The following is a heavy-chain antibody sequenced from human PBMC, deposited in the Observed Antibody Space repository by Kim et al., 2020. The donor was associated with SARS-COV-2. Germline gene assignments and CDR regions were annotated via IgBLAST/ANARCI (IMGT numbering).Heavy chain of an antibody. V-gene: IGHV3-30-3*01. CDR2: ISYDGSNK. J-gene: IGHJ6*02. Sequence: GGSLRLSCAASGFTFGSYAMHWVRQAPGKGLEWVAVISYDGSNKYYADSVKGRFTISRDNSKNTLYLQMNSLRAEDTAVYYCARDSYCSTTSCYLDYYGMDVWGQGTTVTVSS. D-gene: IGHD2-2*01. CDR3: ARDSYCSTTSCYLDYYGMDV. CDR1: GFTFGSYA.